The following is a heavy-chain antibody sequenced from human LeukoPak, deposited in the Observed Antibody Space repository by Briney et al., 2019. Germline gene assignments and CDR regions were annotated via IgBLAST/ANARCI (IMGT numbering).Heavy chain of an antibody. V-gene: IGHV3-74*03. Sequence: GGSLRLSCAASGFTFSRYWMHWVRQAPGKGLVWVSHIYGDGNTATYADSVKGRFTVSRDNAKNSLYLQMNSLRAEDTAVYYCARGDHYYDSSGVSGYWGQGTLVTVSS. D-gene: IGHD3-22*01. J-gene: IGHJ4*02. CDR2: IYGDGNTA. CDR1: GFTFSRYW. CDR3: ARGDHYYDSSGVSGY.